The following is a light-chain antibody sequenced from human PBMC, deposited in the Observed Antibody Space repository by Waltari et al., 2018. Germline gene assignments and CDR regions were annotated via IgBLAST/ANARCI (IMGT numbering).Light chain of an antibody. V-gene: IGKV4-1*01. CDR2: WSF. Sequence: DIVMTQSPESLAVSLGERATINCKSSQSLISTSNNKNFLAWYQVKLGQPPKLLFYWSFTRQSGVPDRFSGSGSGTDFTLTISSLPAEDVAIYYCQQYYTMPVTFGGGTKVEIK. J-gene: IGKJ4*01. CDR3: QQYYTMPVT. CDR1: QSLISTSNNKNF.